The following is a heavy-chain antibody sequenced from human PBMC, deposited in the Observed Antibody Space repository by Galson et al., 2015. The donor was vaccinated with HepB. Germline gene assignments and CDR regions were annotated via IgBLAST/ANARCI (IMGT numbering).Heavy chain of an antibody. CDR1: GGSISSSSYY. D-gene: IGHD5-18*01. V-gene: IGHV4-39*01. CDR2: IYYSGST. CDR3: ARQGRIQLWTLFDY. Sequence: SETLSLTCTVSGGSISSSSYYWGWIRQPPEKGLEWIGSIYYSGSTYYNPSLKSRVTISVDTSKNQFSLKLSSVTAADTAVYYCARQGRIQLWTLFDYWGQGTLVTVSS. J-gene: IGHJ4*02.